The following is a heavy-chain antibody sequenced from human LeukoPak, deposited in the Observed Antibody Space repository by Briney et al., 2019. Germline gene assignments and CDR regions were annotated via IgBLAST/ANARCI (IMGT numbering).Heavy chain of an antibody. CDR3: AKDSITTGDLDAFDI. Sequence: GGSLRLSCAASKFAFSSYAMSWVRQAPGKGLEWVSAISGGGGNTYYADSVKGRFTISRDNSKNTLYLQMNSLRAEDTAVYYCAKDSITTGDLDAFDIWGQGTMVTVSS. V-gene: IGHV3-23*01. CDR2: ISGGGGNT. CDR1: KFAFSSYA. J-gene: IGHJ3*02. D-gene: IGHD7-27*01.